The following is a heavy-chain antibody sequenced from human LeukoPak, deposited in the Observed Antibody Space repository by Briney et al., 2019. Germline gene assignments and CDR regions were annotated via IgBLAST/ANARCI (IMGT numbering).Heavy chain of an antibody. CDR3: APLGVTTWLDY. J-gene: IGHJ4*02. CDR1: GFTFSSYA. CDR2: ISGSGGST. D-gene: IGHD4-17*01. V-gene: IGHV3-23*01. Sequence: GGSLRLSCAASGFTFSSYAMSWVRQAPGKGLERVSAISGSGGSTYYADSVKGRSTISRDNSKNTLYLQMNSLRAEDTAVYYCAPLGVTTWLDYWGQGTLVTVSS.